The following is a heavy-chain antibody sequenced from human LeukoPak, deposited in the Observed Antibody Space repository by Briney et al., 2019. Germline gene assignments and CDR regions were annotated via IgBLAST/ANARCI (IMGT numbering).Heavy chain of an antibody. V-gene: IGHV1-69*13. J-gene: IGHJ5*02. Sequence: ASVKVSCKASGGTFSSYAISWVRQAPGQGLEWMRGIIPIFGTANYAQKFQGRVTITADESTSTAYMELSSLRSEDTAVYYCARYCSSTSCQDPWGQGTLVTVSS. CDR1: GGTFSSYA. CDR2: IIPIFGTA. D-gene: IGHD2-2*01. CDR3: ARYCSSTSCQDP.